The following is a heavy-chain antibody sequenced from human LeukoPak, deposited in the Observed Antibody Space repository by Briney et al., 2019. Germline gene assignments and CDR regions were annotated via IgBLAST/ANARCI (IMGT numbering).Heavy chain of an antibody. Sequence: SETLSLTCTVSGDSISSRSYYWGWIRQPPGTGLEWIGTNSGSTYFNPSLESRVIMSVDTSKNQFSLKLSSVTAADTAVYYCARDSGTTGEVKFDPWGQGTLVTVSS. CDR2: NSGST. J-gene: IGHJ5*02. CDR1: GDSISSRSYY. CDR3: ARDSGTTGEVKFDP. D-gene: IGHD3-10*01. V-gene: IGHV4-39*07.